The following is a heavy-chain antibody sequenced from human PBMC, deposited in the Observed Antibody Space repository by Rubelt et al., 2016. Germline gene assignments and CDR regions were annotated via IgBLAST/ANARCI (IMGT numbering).Heavy chain of an antibody. D-gene: IGHD6-6*01. V-gene: IGHV3-7*05. CDR1: GFTFSSYW. Sequence: VQLVESGGGVVQPGRSLRLSCAASGFTFSSYWMSWVRQAPGKGLEWVANIEQDGSNKYYADSVKGRFTIARDNCKNTLDLQMNSRRAEDTAVYYCAKDGAGPYSSSSGGPYYYYYGMDVWGQGTTVTVSS. J-gene: IGHJ6*02. CDR3: AKDGAGPYSSSSGGPYYYYYGMDV. CDR2: IEQDGSNK.